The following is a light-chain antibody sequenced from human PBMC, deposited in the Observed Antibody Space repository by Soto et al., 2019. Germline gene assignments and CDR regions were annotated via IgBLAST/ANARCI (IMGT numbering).Light chain of an antibody. CDR1: QSVSSSF. V-gene: IGKV3-20*01. J-gene: IGKJ4*01. Sequence: EFVLTQSPGTLSLSPGERATLSCRASQSVSSSFLAWYQQKPGQAPRILIYGASTRATGIPDRFSGSGSGTDFTLTLSRLEPEEFAVYYCQQYGSSPPLTFGGGTKVEIK. CDR2: GAS. CDR3: QQYGSSPPLT.